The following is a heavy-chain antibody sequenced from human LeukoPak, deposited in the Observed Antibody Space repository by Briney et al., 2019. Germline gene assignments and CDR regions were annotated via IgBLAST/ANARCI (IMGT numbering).Heavy chain of an antibody. V-gene: IGHV4-30-2*01. CDR1: GGSISSGGYY. CDR3: ARGMGGSSSYSDY. D-gene: IGHD6-6*01. Sequence: PSETLSLTCTVSGGSISSGGYYWSWIRQPPGKGLEWIGYIYHSGSTYYNPSLKSRVTISVDRSKNQFSLKLSSVTAADMAVYYCARGMGGSSSYSDYWGQGTLVTVSS. J-gene: IGHJ4*02. CDR2: IYHSGST.